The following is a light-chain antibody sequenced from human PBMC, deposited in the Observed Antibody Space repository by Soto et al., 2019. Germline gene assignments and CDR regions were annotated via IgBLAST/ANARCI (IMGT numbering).Light chain of an antibody. V-gene: IGKV1-39*01. CDR1: QTISSH. CDR3: QQSYNSPWT. Sequence: DIQMTQPPSSLSASVGDRVTITCRASQTISSHLNWYHQKPGKAPNLLIYTASTLQSGVPSRFSGSGSGTDFTLTISSLQPEDFATYYCQQSYNSPWTFGQGTKVDIK. J-gene: IGKJ1*01. CDR2: TAS.